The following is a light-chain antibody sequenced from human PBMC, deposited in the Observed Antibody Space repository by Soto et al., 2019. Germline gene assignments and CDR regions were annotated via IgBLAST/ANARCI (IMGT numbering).Light chain of an antibody. CDR2: EVS. V-gene: IGLV2-14*01. J-gene: IGLJ1*01. CDR3: SSSTSGSTPFV. Sequence: QSVLTQPASVSGSPGQSITISCTGTSGDIGGSNSVSWYQQHPGQAPKLMISEVSNRPSGVSNRFSGSKSGNTASLTISGLQAEDEADYYCSSSTSGSTPFVFGAGTKVTVL. CDR1: SGDIGGSNS.